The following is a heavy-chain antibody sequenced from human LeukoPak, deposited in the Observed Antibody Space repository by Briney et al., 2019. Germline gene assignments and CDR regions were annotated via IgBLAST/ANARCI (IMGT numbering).Heavy chain of an antibody. CDR1: GFTFSNYN. CDR2: ISSSSSYM. Sequence: GSLRLSCAASGFTFSNYNMNWVRQAPGKGLEWVSSISSSSSYMFYADSVKGRFTISRDNSKSTLYLQMNSLRGEDTAVYYCAKDRGYWGQGTLVTVSS. V-gene: IGHV3-21*04. CDR3: AKDRGY. J-gene: IGHJ4*02.